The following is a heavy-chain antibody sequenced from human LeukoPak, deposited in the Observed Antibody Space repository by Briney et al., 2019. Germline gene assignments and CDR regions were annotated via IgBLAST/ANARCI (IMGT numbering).Heavy chain of an antibody. J-gene: IGHJ4*02. D-gene: IGHD6-19*01. CDR1: GFTFSSYG. CDR2: IRYDGSNK. V-gene: IGHV3-30*02. CDR3: AKDQYSSGPSPDY. Sequence: GGSLRLSCAASGFTFSSYGMHWVRQAPGKGLEWVAFIRYDGSNKYYADSVKGRFTISRDNSKNTLYLQMNSLRAEDTAVYYCAKDQYSSGPSPDYWGQGTLVTVSS.